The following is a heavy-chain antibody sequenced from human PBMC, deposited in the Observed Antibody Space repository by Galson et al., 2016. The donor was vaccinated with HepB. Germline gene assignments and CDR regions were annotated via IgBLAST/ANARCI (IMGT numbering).Heavy chain of an antibody. CDR1: GYILSSYG. CDR3: ARGSDWEGGYAFDV. CDR2: VSTCNGNT. V-gene: IGHV1-18*01. J-gene: IGHJ3*01. Sequence: SVKVSCKASGYILSSYGISWVRQAPGQGLEWVGWVSTCNGNTNYAQKFQGRVTMTTDTSTSTAYMELRSLRSDDTAFYYCARGSDWEGGYAFDVWGQGTMVTVSS. D-gene: IGHD3-9*01.